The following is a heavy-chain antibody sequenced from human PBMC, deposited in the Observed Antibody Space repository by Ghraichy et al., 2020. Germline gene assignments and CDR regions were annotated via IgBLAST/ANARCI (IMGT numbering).Heavy chain of an antibody. CDR1: GFTFINSH. J-gene: IGHJ6*02. Sequence: SVKVSCKASGFTFINSHVQWVRQARGQRLEWIGWIAVGSGDTNYAEKFHGRVAITRDMSTSTAYMELSSLRSDDTAVYYCATERRYYTNGIYYKEGMDVWGLGTTVIVSS. V-gene: IGHV1-58*01. CDR3: ATERRYYTNGIYYKEGMDV. CDR2: IAVGSGDT. D-gene: IGHD2-8*01.